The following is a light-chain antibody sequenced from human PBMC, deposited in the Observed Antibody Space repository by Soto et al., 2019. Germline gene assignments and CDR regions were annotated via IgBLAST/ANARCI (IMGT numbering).Light chain of an antibody. J-gene: IGLJ2*01. CDR3: SSYAGSNNVV. CDR1: SNDVGGYNY. V-gene: IGLV2-8*01. Sequence: QSALTQPPSASGSPGQSVTISCTGTSNDVGGYNYVSWYRQHPGKAPKLMIYELSKRPSGVLDRFSGSKSGNTASLTVSGLQAEDEADYYCSSYAGSNNVVFGGGTKLTVL. CDR2: ELS.